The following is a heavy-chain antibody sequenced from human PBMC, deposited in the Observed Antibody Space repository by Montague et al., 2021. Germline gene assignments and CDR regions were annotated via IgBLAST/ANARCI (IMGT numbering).Heavy chain of an antibody. CDR1: GGSISSYY. J-gene: IGHJ4*02. V-gene: IGHV4-59*01. Sequence: SETLSLTCNVSGGSISSYYWSWIRQPPGKGLEWIGYIYYSGSTKYKPPLKSRVTISEDTSKNQSSLKLSSVTAAGTAVYYCARGHSSSWYNWGQGTLVSVSS. CDR3: ARGHSSSWYN. CDR2: IYYSGST. D-gene: IGHD6-13*01.